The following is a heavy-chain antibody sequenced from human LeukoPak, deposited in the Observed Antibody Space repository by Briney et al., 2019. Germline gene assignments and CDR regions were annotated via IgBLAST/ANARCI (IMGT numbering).Heavy chain of an antibody. V-gene: IGHV3-23*01. CDR3: AKDTEYYDILASFDY. CDR1: GFTFNNYA. J-gene: IGHJ4*02. Sequence: GGSLRLSCAASGFTFNNYAIPWVRQSPGKGLEWVAAISGSGDSTYYTESVKGRFTISRDNSKNTLYLQMNSLRAEDTAVYYCAKDTEYYDILASFDYWGQGTLVTVSS. D-gene: IGHD3-9*01. CDR2: ISGSGDST.